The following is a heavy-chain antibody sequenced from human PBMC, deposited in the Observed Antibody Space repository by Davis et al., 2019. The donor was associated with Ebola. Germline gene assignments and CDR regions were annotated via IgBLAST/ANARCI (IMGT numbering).Heavy chain of an antibody. CDR2: INHSGST. CDR3: ARQEGGNPNYYGMDV. J-gene: IGHJ6*02. D-gene: IGHD4-23*01. Sequence: GSLRLSCAVYGGSFSGYYWSWIRQPPGKGLEWIGEINHSGSTNYNPSLKSRVTISVDTSKNQFSLKLSSVTAADTAVYYCARQEGGNPNYYGMDVWGQGTTVTVSS. V-gene: IGHV4-34*01. CDR1: GGSFSGYY.